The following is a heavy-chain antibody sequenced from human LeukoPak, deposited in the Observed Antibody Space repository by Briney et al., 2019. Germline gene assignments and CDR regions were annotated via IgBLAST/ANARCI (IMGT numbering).Heavy chain of an antibody. D-gene: IGHD2-2*02. CDR3: AREGSSSTSCYTWFDP. Sequence: ASVKVSCKASGYTFTGYYMHWVRQAPGQGLEWMGWINPNSGGTNYAQKFQGRVTMTRDTSISTAYMELSRLRSDDTAVYYCAREGSSSTSCYTWFDPRGQGTLVTVSS. CDR1: GYTFTGYY. J-gene: IGHJ5*02. CDR2: INPNSGGT. V-gene: IGHV1-2*02.